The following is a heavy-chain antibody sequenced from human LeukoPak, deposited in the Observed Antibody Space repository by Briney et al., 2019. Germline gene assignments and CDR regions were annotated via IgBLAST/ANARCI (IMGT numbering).Heavy chain of an antibody. Sequence: PGGSLRLSCAASGFTFSSYSMNWVRQAPGKGLEWVSSISSSSYIYYADSVKGRFTISRDNAKNSLYLQMNSLRAEDTAVYYCARDSGSYFVDAFDIWGQGTMVTVSS. CDR3: ARDSGSYFVDAFDI. V-gene: IGHV3-21*01. CDR1: GFTFSSYS. J-gene: IGHJ3*02. D-gene: IGHD1-26*01. CDR2: ISSSSYI.